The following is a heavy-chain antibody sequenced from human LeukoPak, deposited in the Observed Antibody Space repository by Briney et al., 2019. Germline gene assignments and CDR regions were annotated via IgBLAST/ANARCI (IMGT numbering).Heavy chain of an antibody. D-gene: IGHD3-22*01. CDR2: FDPEDGET. Sequence: GASVKVSCEVSGYTLTDLSMHWVRQAPGKGLAWMGGFDPEDGETIYAQNFQGRVTMTEDTSTDTAYMEVRSLRSEDTAVYYCATSSGYGFLFEYWGQGTLVTVSS. J-gene: IGHJ4*02. CDR3: ATSSGYGFLFEY. CDR1: GYTLTDLS. V-gene: IGHV1-24*01.